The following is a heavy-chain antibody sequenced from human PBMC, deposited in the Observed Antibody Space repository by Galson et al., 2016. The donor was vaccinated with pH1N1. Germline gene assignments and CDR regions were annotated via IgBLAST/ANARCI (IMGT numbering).Heavy chain of an antibody. D-gene: IGHD1-26*01. Sequence: SLRLSCAAPGFTFSDYAMNWVRQAPGKGLEWISYIRGGGTDIYYADSVRGRFTISRDDAKNSLYLQISSLRAEDAALYHCARDHLWAFDYWGQGVQVTVSS. CDR2: IRGGGTDI. V-gene: IGHV3-48*03. J-gene: IGHJ4*02. CDR3: ARDHLWAFDY. CDR1: GFTFSDYA.